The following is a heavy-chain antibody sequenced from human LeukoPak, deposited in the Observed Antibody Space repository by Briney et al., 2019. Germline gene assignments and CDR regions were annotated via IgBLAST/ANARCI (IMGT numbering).Heavy chain of an antibody. CDR3: AKDPGSGSYWGNDY. Sequence: GGSLRLSCAASGFTFSSYAMSWVRQAPGKGLEWVSAISGSGGSTYYADSVKGRFTISRDNSKNTLYLQMNSLRAEDTAVYYCAKDPGSGSYWGNDYWGQGTLVTVSS. J-gene: IGHJ4*02. D-gene: IGHD1-26*01. CDR2: ISGSGGST. CDR1: GFTFSSYA. V-gene: IGHV3-23*01.